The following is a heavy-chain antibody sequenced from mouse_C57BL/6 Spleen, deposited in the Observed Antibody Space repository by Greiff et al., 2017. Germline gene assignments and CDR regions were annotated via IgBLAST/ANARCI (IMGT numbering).Heavy chain of an antibody. CDR1: GYTFTDYN. V-gene: IGHV1-18*01. CDR3: ARSRAMDY. Sequence: VQLHQSGPELVKPGASVKIPCKASGYTFTDYNMDWVKQSHGKGLEWIGDINPNNGGTIYNQKFKGKATLTVDKSSSTAYMELRSLTSEDTAFYYCARSRAMDYWGQGTSVTVSS. J-gene: IGHJ4*01. CDR2: INPNNGGT.